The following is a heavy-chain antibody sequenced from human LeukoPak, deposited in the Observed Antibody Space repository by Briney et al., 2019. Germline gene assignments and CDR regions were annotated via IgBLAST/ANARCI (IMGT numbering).Heavy chain of an antibody. CDR2: INDSGST. J-gene: IGHJ4*02. CDR3: ARRTYSSTWYFDY. D-gene: IGHD6-13*01. V-gene: IGHV4-34*01. CDR1: GGSFSGYY. Sequence: SETLSLTCAVYGGSFSGYYWSWIRQPPGEGLGWIGEINDSGSTNYNPSLKSRVTISVDTSKNQFSLKLNSVTAADTAVYYCARRTYSSTWYFDYWGQGTLVTVSS.